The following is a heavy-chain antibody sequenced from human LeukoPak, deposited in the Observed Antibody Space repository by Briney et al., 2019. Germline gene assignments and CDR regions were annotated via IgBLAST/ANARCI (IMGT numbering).Heavy chain of an antibody. CDR2: INPNSGGT. CDR1: GYTFTGYY. CDR3: ARGGVLRYFDWLYHFDY. V-gene: IGHV1-2*02. D-gene: IGHD3-9*01. J-gene: IGHJ4*02. Sequence: ASVKVSCKASGYTFTGYYMHWVRQAPGQGLEWMGWINPNSGGTNYAQKFQGRVTMTRDTSISTAYMELSRLRSDDTAVYYCARGGVLRYFDWLYHFDYWGQGTLVTVSP.